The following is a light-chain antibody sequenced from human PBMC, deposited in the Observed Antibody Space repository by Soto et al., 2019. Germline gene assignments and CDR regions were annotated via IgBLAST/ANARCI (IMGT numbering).Light chain of an antibody. CDR3: QQYETLPYT. J-gene: IGKJ2*01. CDR2: HIS. CDR1: QDINTF. Sequence: DIQMTQSPSSLPASVGDRVTIACQASQDINTFLNWYQQRPGEAPKLLIFHISNLEAGVPSRFSGSGSGTSFTFTITSLQPEDFATYYCQQYETLPYTFGQGTKVDIK. V-gene: IGKV1-33*01.